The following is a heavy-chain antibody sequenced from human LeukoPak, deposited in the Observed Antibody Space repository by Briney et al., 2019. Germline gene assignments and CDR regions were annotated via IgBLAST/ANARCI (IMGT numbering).Heavy chain of an antibody. CDR2: IYYSGST. D-gene: IGHD3-22*01. J-gene: IGHJ4*02. CDR3: ARYYYESSGYWVFDY. CDR1: GGSITSSHNF. V-gene: IGHV4-39*07. Sequence: PSETLSLTCTVSGGSITSSHNFWVWVRQAPGKGLEWIASIYYSGSTYYNPSLKSRLTLSVDTSKNQFSLKLSSVTAADTAVYYCARYYYESSGYWVFDYWGQGTLVTVSS.